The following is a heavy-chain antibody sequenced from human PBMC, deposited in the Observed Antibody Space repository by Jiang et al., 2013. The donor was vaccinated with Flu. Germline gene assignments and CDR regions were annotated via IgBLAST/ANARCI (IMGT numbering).Heavy chain of an antibody. CDR3: AKDREGYNY. J-gene: IGHJ4*01. CDR2: IAGDGGRI. V-gene: IGHV3-23*04. D-gene: IGHD5-24*01. CDR1: GFKFNNFV. Sequence: VQLVESGGGLVQPGGSLRLSCATSGFKFNNFVIVWVRQGPGKGLEWVASIAGDGGRIYYADSVKGRFTISRDSSKSTVYLQMTSLSAEDTAMYYCAKDREGYNYWG.